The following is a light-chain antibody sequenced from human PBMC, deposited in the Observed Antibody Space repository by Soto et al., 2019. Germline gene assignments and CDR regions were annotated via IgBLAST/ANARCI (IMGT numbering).Light chain of an antibody. CDR2: GAS. CDR3: HQAHTFPFP. CDR1: QHIDRW. Sequence: DIQLTQSPYSVSASVGDRVTITCRANQHIDRWLAWFQQKPGKAPELLIYGASILASWVPSRFNGSRSGTDFTLTISGLQPEDFATYYCHQAHTFPFPFGPGTKVD. J-gene: IGKJ3*01. V-gene: IGKV1-12*01.